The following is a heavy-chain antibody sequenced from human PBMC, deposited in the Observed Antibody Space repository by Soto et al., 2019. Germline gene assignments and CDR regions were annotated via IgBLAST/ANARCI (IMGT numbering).Heavy chain of an antibody. CDR3: ARGDYYDIHDY. Sequence: QVQLVQSGAEVKKPGASVKVSCKASGYTFTSYAMHWVRQAPGQSLEWMGWINAGNGNTKYSQKFQGRVTITRDTSASTAYMELSSRRSEDTAVYYCARGDYYDIHDYWGQGTLVTVSS. J-gene: IGHJ4*02. D-gene: IGHD3-22*01. V-gene: IGHV1-3*01. CDR1: GYTFTSYA. CDR2: INAGNGNT.